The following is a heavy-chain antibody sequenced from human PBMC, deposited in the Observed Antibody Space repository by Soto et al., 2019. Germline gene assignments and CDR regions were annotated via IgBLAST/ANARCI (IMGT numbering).Heavy chain of an antibody. CDR3: ARSPYYYDSSNYYGY. Sequence: EVQLVESGGGLVQPGGSLRLSCAASGFTFMSYGMNWVRQAPGKGREWVSYIRSRSAAIYSVDSVRVRFTIFRDNAKNSLYLQLNSLRDEDKAVYYCARSPYYYDSSNYYGYWGQGTLVTVSS. CDR1: GFTFMSYG. CDR2: IRSRSAAI. J-gene: IGHJ4*02. V-gene: IGHV3-48*02. D-gene: IGHD3-22*01.